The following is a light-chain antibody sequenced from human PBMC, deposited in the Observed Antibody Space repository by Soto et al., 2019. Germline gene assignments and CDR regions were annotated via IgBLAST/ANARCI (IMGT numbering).Light chain of an antibody. CDR2: AAS. V-gene: IGKV1-12*01. Sequence: DIQMTQSPSSVSASVGDRVTITCRASQGISSWLAWYQQKPGKAPNLLIYAASSLHTGVPPRFSGSESGNDFTLTISSLQPEDFATYYCQQTYSLPLTFGGGTKVEIK. CDR1: QGISSW. CDR3: QQTYSLPLT. J-gene: IGKJ4*01.